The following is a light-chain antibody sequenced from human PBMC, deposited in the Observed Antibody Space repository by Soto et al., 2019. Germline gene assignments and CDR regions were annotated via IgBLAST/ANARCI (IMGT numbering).Light chain of an antibody. CDR1: QIICRW. V-gene: IGKV1-5*01. CDR2: DTS. CDR3: QRYNNY. J-gene: IGKJ2*01. Sequence: IQMTQSPSTLSASVGDRVMITCRASQIICRWLAWYQLKPGRAPNLLIYDTSILKSGVPSRFSGSGSGTEFTLTISSLQPDDFATYYCQRYNNYFGLGTKVDIK.